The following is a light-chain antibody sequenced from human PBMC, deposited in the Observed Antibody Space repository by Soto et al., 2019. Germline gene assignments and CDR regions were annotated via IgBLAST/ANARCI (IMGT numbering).Light chain of an antibody. J-gene: IGLJ2*01. V-gene: IGLV2-8*01. CDR1: SSDVGGYNY. Sequence: QSALTQPPSASGSPGQSVTIPCTGTSSDVGGYNYVSWYQQHPGKAPKLMIHEVSKRPSGVPDRFSGSKSGNTASLTVSGLQAEDEADYYCSSYAGSNNLLFGGGTKLTVL. CDR3: SSYAGSNNLL. CDR2: EVS.